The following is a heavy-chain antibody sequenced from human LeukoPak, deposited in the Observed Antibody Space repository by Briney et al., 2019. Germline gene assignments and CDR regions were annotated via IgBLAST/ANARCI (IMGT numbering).Heavy chain of an antibody. V-gene: IGHV1-18*01. J-gene: IGHJ3*02. D-gene: IGHD3-22*01. CDR3: ARDGYYDSSGYYWRAFDI. CDR1: GYTFTSYG. CDR2: ISAYNVNT. Sequence: ASVKVSCKASGYTFTSYGISWVRQAPGQGLEWMGWISAYNVNTNYAQKLQGRVTMTTDTSTSTAYMELRSLRSDDTAVYYCARDGYYDSSGYYWRAFDIWGQGTMVTVSS.